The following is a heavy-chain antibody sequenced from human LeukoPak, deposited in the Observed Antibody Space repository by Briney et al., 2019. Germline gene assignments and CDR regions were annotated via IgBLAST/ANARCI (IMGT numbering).Heavy chain of an antibody. CDR1: GFTFSSYA. V-gene: IGHV3-21*01. CDR2: ISSSSSYI. D-gene: IGHD3-22*01. CDR3: ARDLGYDSSGPHAFDI. Sequence: PGGSLRLSCAASGFTFSSYAMIWVRQAPGKGLEWVSSISSSSSYIYYADSVKGRFTISRDNAKNSLYLQMNSLRAEDTAVYYCARDLGYDSSGPHAFDIWGQGTMVTVSS. J-gene: IGHJ3*02.